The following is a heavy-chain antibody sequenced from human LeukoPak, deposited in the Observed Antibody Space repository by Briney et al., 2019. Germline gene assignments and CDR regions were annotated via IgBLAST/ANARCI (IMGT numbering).Heavy chain of an antibody. CDR2: IIPIFGTA. Sequence: SVKVSCKACGGTFSSYTISWVRQPPGQGLEWMGGIIPIFGTANYAQKFQGRVTITTDESTRTAYMELSSLRSEDTAVYYCARGRRYCSGGSCYDAFDIWGQGTMVTVSS. CDR3: ARGRRYCSGGSCYDAFDI. J-gene: IGHJ3*02. D-gene: IGHD2-15*01. CDR1: GGTFSSYT. V-gene: IGHV1-69*05.